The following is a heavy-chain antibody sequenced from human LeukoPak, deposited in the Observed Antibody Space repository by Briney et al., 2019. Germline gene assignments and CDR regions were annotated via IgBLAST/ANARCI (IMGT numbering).Heavy chain of an antibody. V-gene: IGHV3-7*03. Sequence: GGSLRLSCAASGFTFSSYWMNWARQAPGKGLEWVASINHNGNVNYYVDSVKGRFTISRDNAKNSLYLQMSNLRAEDTAVYYCARDRLVVTWGQGALVTVSS. J-gene: IGHJ4*02. CDR2: INHNGNVN. D-gene: IGHD2-21*02. CDR1: GFTFSSYW. CDR3: ARDRLVVT.